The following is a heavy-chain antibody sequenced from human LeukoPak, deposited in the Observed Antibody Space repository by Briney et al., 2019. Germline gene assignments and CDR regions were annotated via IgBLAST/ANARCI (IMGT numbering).Heavy chain of an antibody. D-gene: IGHD2-21*02. CDR3: AKRDAVTEFDY. CDR1: GFTFNNYG. CDR2: IQPDGNDK. J-gene: IGHJ4*02. V-gene: IGHV3-30*02. Sequence: GGSLRLSCAASGFTFNNYGMHWVRQAPGKGLEWVTLIQPDGNDKYYADSVKGRFTVSRDNSKNTLYLQLNSLRPEDTAVYYCAKRDAVTEFDYWGQGTRVTVSS.